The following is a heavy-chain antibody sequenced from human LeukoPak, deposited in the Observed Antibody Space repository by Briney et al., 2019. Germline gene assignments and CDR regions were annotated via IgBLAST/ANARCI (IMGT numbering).Heavy chain of an antibody. Sequence: SETLSLICTVSGGSIRTYYWSWIRQPPGKGLEWIGYIYWSGRTHYNPSLKSRVTISVDTSKNEFSLNLNPVTAADTAVYYCARGWLEQLFASWGQGNPVTVSS. J-gene: IGHJ4*02. CDR3: ARGWLEQLFAS. CDR2: IYWSGRT. D-gene: IGHD5-24*01. CDR1: GGSIRTYY. V-gene: IGHV4-59*01.